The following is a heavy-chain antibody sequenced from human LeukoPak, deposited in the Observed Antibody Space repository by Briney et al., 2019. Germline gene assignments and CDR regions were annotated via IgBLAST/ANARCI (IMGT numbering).Heavy chain of an antibody. CDR1: GGSISSYY. V-gene: IGHV4-59*08. CDR2: IYYSGST. D-gene: IGHD2-15*01. CDR3: ARRSTSVAATYYYYGMDV. Sequence: SETLSLTCTVSGGSISSYYRSWIRQPPGKGLEWIGYIYYSGSTNYNPSLKSRVTISVDTSKNQFSLKLSSVTAADTAVYYCARRSTSVAATYYYYGMDVWGQGTTVTVSS. J-gene: IGHJ6*02.